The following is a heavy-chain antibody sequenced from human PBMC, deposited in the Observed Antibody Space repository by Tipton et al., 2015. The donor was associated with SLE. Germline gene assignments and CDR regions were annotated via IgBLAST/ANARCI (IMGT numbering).Heavy chain of an antibody. CDR2: ISDSGGAT. D-gene: IGHD6-19*01. V-gene: IGHV3-23*01. Sequence: SLRLSCAASGFTFNNYAMNWVRQTPGKGLEWVSGISDSGGATYYADSVTGRFTISRDNPKNTLFLQVNTLRAEDAAVYYCATTGWPRDYWGQGTLVSVSS. CDR3: ATTGWPRDY. CDR1: GFTFNNYA. J-gene: IGHJ4*02.